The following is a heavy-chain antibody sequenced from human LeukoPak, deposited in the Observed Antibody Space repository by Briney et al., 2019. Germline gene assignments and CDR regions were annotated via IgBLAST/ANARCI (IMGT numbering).Heavy chain of an antibody. CDR2: IISSSASI. V-gene: IGHV3-21*01. D-gene: IGHD3-22*01. J-gene: IGHJ4*02. CDR3: ARGRDYYDSSGYYPVNFDY. Sequence: GGSLRLSCAASGFTFSIYSMDWVRQAPGKGLEWVSSIISSSASIYYADSVKGRFTISRDNAKNSLFLQLNSLRAEDTAVYFCARGRDYYDSSGYYPVNFDYWGQGTLVTVSS. CDR1: GFTFSIYS.